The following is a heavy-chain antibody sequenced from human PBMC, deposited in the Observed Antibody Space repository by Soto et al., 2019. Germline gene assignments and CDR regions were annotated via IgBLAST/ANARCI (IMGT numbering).Heavy chain of an antibody. CDR2: ISSNSAYI. J-gene: IGHJ5*02. CDR1: GFTFRRFT. D-gene: IGHD6-13*01. CDR3: TRDASRDSSARGWFDP. V-gene: IGHV3-21*01. Sequence: GGSLRPSCAASGFTFRRFTMNWVRQSPGKGLEWVSTISSNSAYIYYTDALRGRFTISRDNAKNSLHLQMNSLRAEDTAVYYCTRDASRDSSARGWFDPWGPGTLVTVSS.